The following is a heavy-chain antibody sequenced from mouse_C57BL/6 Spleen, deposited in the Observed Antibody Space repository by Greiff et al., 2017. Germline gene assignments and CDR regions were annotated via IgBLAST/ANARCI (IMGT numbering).Heavy chain of an antibody. J-gene: IGHJ1*03. CDR1: GFNIKNTY. CDR3: ARGGCNPPTAYFDV. Sequence: EVQLLQSVAELVRPGASVKLSCTASGFNIKNTYMHWVKQRPEQGLEWIGRIDPANGNTKYAPKFQGRATITADTSTNTAYLQLSSLTSEDTAIYCGARGGCNPPTAYFDVWGTGTTVTVSS. D-gene: IGHD2-10*01. V-gene: IGHV14-3*01. CDR2: IDPANGNT.